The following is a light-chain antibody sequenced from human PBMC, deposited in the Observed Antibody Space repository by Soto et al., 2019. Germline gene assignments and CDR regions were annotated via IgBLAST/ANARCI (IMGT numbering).Light chain of an antibody. CDR1: QSISSW. CDR2: DAS. J-gene: IGKJ1*01. V-gene: IGKV1-5*01. CDR3: QQYNSYRT. Sequence: DIQMTQSPSTLSASVGDRVTMTYRASQSISSWLAWYQQKPGKAPKLLIYDASSLESGVPSRFSGSGSGTEFTLTISGLQPDDFATYYCQQYNSYRTFGQGTKVDIK.